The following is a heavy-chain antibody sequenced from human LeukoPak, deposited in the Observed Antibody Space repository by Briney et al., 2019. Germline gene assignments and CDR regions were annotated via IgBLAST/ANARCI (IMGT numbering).Heavy chain of an antibody. J-gene: IGHJ3*02. Sequence: SVKLSFKASGATFSSYAIIWVRQAPGQGLEWMGRTIPILDIANYAQKFQGRVTITADKSTSTAYMELSSLRSEDTAAYYCARSRLSYYYDSSADAFDIWGQGTMVTVSS. CDR2: TIPILDIA. D-gene: IGHD3-22*01. CDR1: GATFSSYA. V-gene: IGHV1-69*04. CDR3: ARSRLSYYYDSSADAFDI.